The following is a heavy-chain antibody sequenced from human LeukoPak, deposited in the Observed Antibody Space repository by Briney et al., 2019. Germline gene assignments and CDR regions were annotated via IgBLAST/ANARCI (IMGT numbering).Heavy chain of an antibody. J-gene: IGHJ4*02. Sequence: ASVKVSCKASGYTFTSYDINCVGQATGQGLEWMGWMNPNSGNTGYAQKLQGRVTLTRNDSINTAYMELSSLRSEDTAVYYCARGPYDSSGYRFDSWGQGTLVTVSS. V-gene: IGHV1-8*01. D-gene: IGHD3-22*01. CDR3: ARGPYDSSGYRFDS. CDR2: MNPNSGNT. CDR1: GYTFTSYD.